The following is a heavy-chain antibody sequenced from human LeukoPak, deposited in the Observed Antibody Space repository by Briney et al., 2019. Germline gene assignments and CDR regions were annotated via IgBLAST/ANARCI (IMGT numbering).Heavy chain of an antibody. J-gene: IGHJ6*02. V-gene: IGHV3-30*02. D-gene: IGHD5-18*01. CDR3: AKSMVSLYGMDV. Sequence: GGSLRLSCAASGFTFSSYGXHWVRXXXXXXXXXVAFIRYDGSNKYYADSVKGRFTISRDNSKNTLYLQMNSLRAEDTAVYYCAKSMVSLYGMDVWGQGTTVTVSS. CDR1: GFTFSSYG. CDR2: IRYDGSNK.